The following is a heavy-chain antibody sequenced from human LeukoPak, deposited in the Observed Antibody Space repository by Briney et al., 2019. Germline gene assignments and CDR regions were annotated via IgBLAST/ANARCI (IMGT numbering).Heavy chain of an antibody. D-gene: IGHD4-17*01. CDR1: GFTFSSYA. CDR2: ISGSGGDI. J-gene: IGHJ6*02. V-gene: IGHV3-23*01. CDR3: AKTLGDYVGYYYYGLDV. Sequence: GGSLRLSCAASGFTFSSYAMSCVRQAPGKGLEWVSAISGSGGDIYYADFVKGRFTISRDNSKNTLYLQMNSLRAEDTAVYYCAKTLGDYVGYYYYGLDVWGQGTTVTVSS.